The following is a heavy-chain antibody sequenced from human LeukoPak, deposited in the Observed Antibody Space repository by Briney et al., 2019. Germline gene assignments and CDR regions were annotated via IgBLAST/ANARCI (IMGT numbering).Heavy chain of an antibody. CDR3: APREPFRGGTN. J-gene: IGHJ4*02. CDR2: ISGSGGST. Sequence: QTGGSLRLSCAASGFTFSSYAMSWVRQAPGKGLEWVSAISGSGGSTYYADSVKGRFTISRDNSRNTLYLQMNSLRAEDTAVYYCAPREPFRGGTNWGQGTLVTVSS. V-gene: IGHV3-23*01. D-gene: IGHD3-10*01. CDR1: GFTFSSYA.